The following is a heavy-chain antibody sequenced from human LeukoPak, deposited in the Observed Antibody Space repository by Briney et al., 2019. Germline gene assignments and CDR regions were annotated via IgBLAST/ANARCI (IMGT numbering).Heavy chain of an antibody. Sequence: GASVKVSCKASGYTFTSYGISWVRQAPGQGLEWMGWISAYNGNTNYAQKLQGRVTMTTDTSTSTAYMELRSLRSDDTAVYYCARAGFGRDGYNINWFDPWGQGTLVTVSS. D-gene: IGHD5-24*01. CDR2: ISAYNGNT. V-gene: IGHV1-18*01. CDR3: ARAGFGRDGYNINWFDP. J-gene: IGHJ5*02. CDR1: GYTFTSYG.